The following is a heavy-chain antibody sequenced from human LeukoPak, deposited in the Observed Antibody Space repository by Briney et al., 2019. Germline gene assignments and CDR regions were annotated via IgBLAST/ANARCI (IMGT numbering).Heavy chain of an antibody. CDR1: GFTFSTYA. D-gene: IGHD3-10*01. J-gene: IGHJ4*02. V-gene: IGHV3-23*01. CDR3: AKTDGSGNSNACDY. CDR2: ISGSGGNT. Sequence: HTGGSLRLSCAASGFTFSTYAMSWVRQAPGKGLEWVSGISGSGGNTYYADSVKGRFTISRDNSKNTLYLQMNSLRAEDTAVYYCAKTDGSGNSNACDYWGQGTLVTVSS.